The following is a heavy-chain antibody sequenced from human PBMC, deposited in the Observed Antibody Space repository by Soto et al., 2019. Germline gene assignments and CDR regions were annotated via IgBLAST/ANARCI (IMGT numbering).Heavy chain of an antibody. V-gene: IGHV3-15*07. CDR3: ATLATYGSLNYYII. CDR2: LKSKTDGGTT. D-gene: IGHD3-10*01. J-gene: IGHJ4*02. CDR1: GFNVNDAW. Sequence: GGSLRLSWAVSGFNVNDAWMNWVRQAPGKGLEWVGLLKSKTDGGTTDYTTPVRGRFAISRDDSKNTLYLHMSSLKTEDTAVYYCATLATYGSLNYYIIWGQGTLVTVSS.